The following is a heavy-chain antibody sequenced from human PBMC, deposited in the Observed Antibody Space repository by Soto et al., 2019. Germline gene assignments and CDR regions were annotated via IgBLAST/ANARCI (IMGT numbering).Heavy chain of an antibody. CDR2: ISSSSSYI. CDR3: ARGWLRSIPYYYYGMDV. J-gene: IGHJ6*02. D-gene: IGHD5-12*01. CDR1: GFTFSSYS. Sequence: GGSLRLSCAASGFTFSSYSMNWVRQAPGKGLEWVSSISSSSSYIYYADSVKGRFTISRDNAKNSLYLQMNSLRAEDTAVYYCARGWLRSIPYYYYGMDVWGQGTTVTVSS. V-gene: IGHV3-21*01.